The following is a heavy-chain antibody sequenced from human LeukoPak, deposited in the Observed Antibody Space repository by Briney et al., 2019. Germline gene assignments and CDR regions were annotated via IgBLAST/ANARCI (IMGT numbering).Heavy chain of an antibody. CDR3: ARADLYYCYYYMDV. J-gene: IGHJ6*03. CDR1: GFTFSSYS. Sequence: GGSLRLSCAASGFTFSSYSMNWVRQAPGKGLEWVSYISSSSSTIYYADSVKGRFTISRDNAKNSLYLQMNSLRDEDTAVYYCARADLYYCYYYMDVWGKGTTVTVSS. V-gene: IGHV3-48*02. CDR2: ISSSSSTI.